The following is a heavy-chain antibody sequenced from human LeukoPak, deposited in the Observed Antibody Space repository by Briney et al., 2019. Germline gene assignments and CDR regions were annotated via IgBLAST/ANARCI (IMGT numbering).Heavy chain of an antibody. CDR3: ARDLWDYYDSSGYFHGY. CDR1: GFTFDDYA. Sequence: PGGSLRLSCAASGFTFDDYAMHWVRQAPGKGLEWVSGISWNSGSIGYADSVKGRFTISRDNAKNSLYLQMNSLRAEDTAVYYCARDLWDYYDSSGYFHGYWGQGTLVTVSS. J-gene: IGHJ4*02. V-gene: IGHV3-9*01. CDR2: ISWNSGSI. D-gene: IGHD3-22*01.